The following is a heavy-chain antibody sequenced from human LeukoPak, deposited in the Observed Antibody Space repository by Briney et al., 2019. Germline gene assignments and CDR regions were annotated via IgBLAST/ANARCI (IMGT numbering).Heavy chain of an antibody. Sequence: SETLSLTCAVYGGSFSGYYWSWIRQPPGKGLEWIGEINHSGSTNYNPSLKSRITISVDTSKNQFSLKLSSVTAADTAVYYCARHAGVGRAFDPWGQGTLVTVSS. CDR1: GGSFSGYY. V-gene: IGHV4-34*01. CDR3: ARHAGVGRAFDP. D-gene: IGHD2-15*01. CDR2: INHSGST. J-gene: IGHJ5*02.